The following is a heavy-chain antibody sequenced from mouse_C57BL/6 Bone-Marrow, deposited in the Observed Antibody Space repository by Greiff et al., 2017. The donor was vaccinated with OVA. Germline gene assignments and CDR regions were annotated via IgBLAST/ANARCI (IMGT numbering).Heavy chain of an antibody. CDR1: GYAFSSSW. CDR2: IYPGDGDT. Sequence: QVQLQQSGPELVKPGASVKISCKASGYAFSSSWMNWVKQRPGKGLEWIGRIYPGDGDTNYNGKFKGKATLTADKSSSTAYMQLSSLTSEDSAVYFCARSGGGDPPFAYWGQGTLVTVSA. J-gene: IGHJ3*01. CDR3: ARSGGGDPPFAY. V-gene: IGHV1-82*01. D-gene: IGHD3-1*01.